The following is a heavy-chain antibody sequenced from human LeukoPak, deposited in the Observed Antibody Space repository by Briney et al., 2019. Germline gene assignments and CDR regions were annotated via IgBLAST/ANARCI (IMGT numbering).Heavy chain of an antibody. J-gene: IGHJ4*02. CDR3: ARDQRPKKYFYDSSGSSAY. Sequence: GGSLRLSCAGSGFTFSNYEMNWVRQAPGKGLEWVSFISSNGSTEYYADSVKGRFIISKDNAKNLLYLEMNNLRPEDTALYYCARDQRPKKYFYDSSGSSAYWGQGTLVTVSS. CDR1: GFTFSNYE. D-gene: IGHD3-22*01. V-gene: IGHV3-48*03. CDR2: ISSNGSTE.